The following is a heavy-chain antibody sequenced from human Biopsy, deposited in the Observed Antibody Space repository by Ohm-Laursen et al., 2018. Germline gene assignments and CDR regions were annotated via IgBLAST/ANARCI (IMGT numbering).Heavy chain of an antibody. D-gene: IGHD4-23*01. Sequence: SLRLSCSASGFSFSDYHMRWIRQAPGRGLEWVSYISGGGTIYYGDSMKGRVTIFRDNAKNSLYLQMHSLRAEDTAVYYCARDTRWSPYSMDVWGQGTTVTVSS. J-gene: IGHJ6*02. V-gene: IGHV3-11*01. CDR3: ARDTRWSPYSMDV. CDR2: ISGGGTI. CDR1: GFSFSDYH.